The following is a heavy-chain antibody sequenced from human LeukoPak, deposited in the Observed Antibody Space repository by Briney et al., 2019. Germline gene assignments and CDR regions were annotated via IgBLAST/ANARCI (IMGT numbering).Heavy chain of an antibody. CDR1: GFTFDDYT. J-gene: IGHJ4*02. CDR2: ISWDGGST. V-gene: IGHV3-43*01. D-gene: IGHD3-10*01. CDR3: AKDGSGTHKGYFDY. Sequence: GGSLRLSCAASGFTFDDYTMHWVRQAPGKGLEWVSLISWDGGSTYYADSVKGRFTISRDNSKNSLYLQMNSLRTEDTALYYCAKDGSGTHKGYFDYWGQGTLVTVSS.